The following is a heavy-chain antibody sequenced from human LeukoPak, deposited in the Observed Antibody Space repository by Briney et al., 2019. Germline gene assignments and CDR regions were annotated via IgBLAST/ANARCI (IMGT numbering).Heavy chain of an antibody. V-gene: IGHV4-39*01. D-gene: IGHD1-26*01. Sequence: SETLSLTCTVSGGSTSTSTYYWGWIRQPPGKGLEWIGSIYYSGSTYYNPSLRSRVTISVDTSKNQFSLKLSSVTAADTAVYYCARSGRVYSGSYFDYWGQGTLVTVSS. CDR3: ARSGRVYSGSYFDY. CDR2: IYYSGST. J-gene: IGHJ4*03. CDR1: GGSTSTSTYY.